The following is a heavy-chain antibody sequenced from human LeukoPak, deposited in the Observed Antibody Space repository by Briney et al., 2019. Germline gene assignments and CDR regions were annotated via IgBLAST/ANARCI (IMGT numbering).Heavy chain of an antibody. Sequence: GGSLRLSCAASGFTFSSYWMSWVRQAPGKGLEWVANIKQDGSEKYYVDSVKGRFTISRDNAKNSLYLQMNSLRAEDTAVYYCAKAITMIVVVIKSPLDYWGQGTLVTVSS. CDR1: GFTFSSYW. CDR2: IKQDGSEK. D-gene: IGHD3-22*01. J-gene: IGHJ4*02. V-gene: IGHV3-7*03. CDR3: AKAITMIVVVIKSPLDY.